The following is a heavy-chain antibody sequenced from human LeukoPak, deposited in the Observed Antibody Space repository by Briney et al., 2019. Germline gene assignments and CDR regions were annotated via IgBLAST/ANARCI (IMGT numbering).Heavy chain of an antibody. V-gene: IGHV1-2*02. Sequence: GASVKVSCKASGYTFTGYYMHWVRQAPGQGLEWMGWINPNSGGTNYAQKLQGRVTMTRNTSISTAYMELSSLRSEDTAVYYCARGRGCSSTSCYGWSYFQHWGQGTLVTVSS. CDR3: ARGRGCSSTSCYGWSYFQH. J-gene: IGHJ1*01. D-gene: IGHD2-2*01. CDR2: INPNSGGT. CDR1: GYTFTGYY.